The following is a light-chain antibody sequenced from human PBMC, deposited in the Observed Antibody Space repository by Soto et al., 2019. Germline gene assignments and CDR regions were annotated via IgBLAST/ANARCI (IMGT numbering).Light chain of an antibody. Sequence: EVVMTQSPATLSLSPGEGATLSCRSSQSVGSKLAWYQQKTGQAPRLLIYGATTRATGVPARFSGGGSGTEFTLSISSLQSEDSAVYFCQQYDAPVTFGQGTELDIK. CDR3: QQYDAPVT. CDR1: QSVGSK. CDR2: GAT. V-gene: IGKV3-15*01. J-gene: IGKJ2*01.